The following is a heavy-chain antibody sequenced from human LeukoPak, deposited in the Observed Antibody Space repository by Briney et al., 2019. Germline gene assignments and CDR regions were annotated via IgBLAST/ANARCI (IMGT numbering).Heavy chain of an antibody. CDR3: ARASPRISSDAFDI. CDR1: GGSISSGDYY. CDR2: IYYGGST. V-gene: IGHV4-30-4*01. D-gene: IGHD2-15*01. J-gene: IGHJ3*02. Sequence: PSQTLSLTCTVSGGSISSGDYYWSWIRQPPGKGLEWIGYIYYGGSTYYNPSLKSRVTISVDTSKNQFSLKLSSVTAADTAVYYCARASPRISSDAFDIWGQGTMVTVSS.